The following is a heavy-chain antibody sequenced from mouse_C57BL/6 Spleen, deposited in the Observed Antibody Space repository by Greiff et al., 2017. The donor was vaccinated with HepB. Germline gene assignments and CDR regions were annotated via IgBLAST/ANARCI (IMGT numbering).Heavy chain of an antibody. Sequence: QVQLQQPGAELVMPGASVKLSCKASGYTFTSYWMHWVKQRPGQGLEWIGEIDPSDSYTNYNQKFKGKSTLTVDKSSSTAYMQLSSLTSEDSAVYYCARGETSPFDDWGQGTTLTVSS. CDR2: IDPSDSYT. J-gene: IGHJ2*01. CDR1: GYTFTSYW. V-gene: IGHV1-69*01. D-gene: IGHD6-2*01. CDR3: ARGETSPFDD.